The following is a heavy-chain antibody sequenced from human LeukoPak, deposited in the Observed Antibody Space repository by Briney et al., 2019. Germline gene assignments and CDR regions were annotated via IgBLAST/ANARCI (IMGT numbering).Heavy chain of an antibody. CDR2: IYYSGST. CDR3: ARAQTYYDSSGYYLIDY. J-gene: IGHJ4*02. D-gene: IGHD3-22*01. CDR1: GDSISSDDSS. Sequence: PSQTLSLTCAVSGDSISSDDSSWSWIRQPPGKGLEWIGYIYYSGSTNYNPSLKSRVTISVDTSKNQFSLKLSSVTAADTAVYYCARAQTYYDSSGYYLIDYWGQGTLVTVSS. V-gene: IGHV4-61*08.